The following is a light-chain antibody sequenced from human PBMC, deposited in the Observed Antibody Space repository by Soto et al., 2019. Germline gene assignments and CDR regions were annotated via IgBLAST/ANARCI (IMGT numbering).Light chain of an antibody. V-gene: IGKV3-20*01. CDR3: QQYGSSIT. CDR1: QSVSSN. CDR2: HAS. Sequence: EIVMTQSPATLSVSPGERATLSFRASQSVSSNLAWYQQKPGQAPRLLIYHASSRATGIPDRFSGSGSWADFTLTISRLEPEDFAVYYCQQYGSSITFGGGTKVDIK. J-gene: IGKJ4*01.